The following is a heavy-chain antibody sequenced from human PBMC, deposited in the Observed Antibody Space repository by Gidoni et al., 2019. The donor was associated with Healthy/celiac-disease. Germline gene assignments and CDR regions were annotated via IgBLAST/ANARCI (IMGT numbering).Heavy chain of an antibody. CDR1: GGSISSYY. V-gene: IGHV4-4*07. Sequence: QVQLQESGPGLVKPSETLSLTCTVSGGSISSYYWSWIRQPAGKGLEWIGRIYTSGSTNYNPSLKSRVTMSVDTSKNQFSLKLSSVTAADTAVYYCARGGYYDSSGYYSDWYFDLWGRGTLVTVSS. D-gene: IGHD3-22*01. CDR3: ARGGYYDSSGYYSDWYFDL. CDR2: IYTSGST. J-gene: IGHJ2*01.